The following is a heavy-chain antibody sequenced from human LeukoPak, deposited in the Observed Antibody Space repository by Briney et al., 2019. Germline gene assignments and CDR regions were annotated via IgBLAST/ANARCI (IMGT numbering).Heavy chain of an antibody. Sequence: PSETLSLTCTVSGGSISSGGYYWSWIRQHPGKGLEWIGYIYYSGSTYYNPSHKSRVTISVDTSKNQFSLKLSSVTAADMAVYYCARGQVAVAGIPPRLLDYWGQGTLVTVSS. D-gene: IGHD6-19*01. CDR3: ARGQVAVAGIPPRLLDY. V-gene: IGHV4-31*03. CDR1: GGSISSGGYY. J-gene: IGHJ4*02. CDR2: IYYSGST.